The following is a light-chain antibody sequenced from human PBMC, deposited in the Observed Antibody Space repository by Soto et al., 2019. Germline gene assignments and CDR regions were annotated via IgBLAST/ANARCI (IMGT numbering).Light chain of an antibody. V-gene: IGKV1-5*03. CDR1: QSISAW. CDR2: KAS. J-gene: IGKJ1*01. CDR3: QQYNSYSWT. Sequence: IQMTQSPSTLSASVGDRVTITCRASQSISAWFAWYQQKPGKTPKVLIYKASSLESGVPSRFSGSGSETKFTLTISSLQPDDFATYYCQQYNSYSWTFGQGTKVDIK.